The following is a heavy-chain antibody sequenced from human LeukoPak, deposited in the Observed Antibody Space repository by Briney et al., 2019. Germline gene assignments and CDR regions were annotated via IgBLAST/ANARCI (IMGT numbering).Heavy chain of an antibody. CDR1: GLTFTTYA. Sequence: GGPLGLSFAPPGLTFTTYAMSGVRQAPGKGLDWASAISGSGGSTYYADSVKGRFTISRDNSKNTLYLQMNSLRAEDTAVYYCAKGGSGWYPPYYFDYWGQGTLVTVSS. CDR2: ISGSGGST. J-gene: IGHJ4*02. CDR3: AKGGSGWYPPYYFDY. D-gene: IGHD6-19*01. V-gene: IGHV3-23*01.